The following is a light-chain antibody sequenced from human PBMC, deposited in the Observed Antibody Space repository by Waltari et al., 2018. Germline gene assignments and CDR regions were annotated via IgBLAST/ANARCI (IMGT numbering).Light chain of an antibody. CDR2: LGS. CDR3: MQALQVPPT. J-gene: IGKJ4*01. CDR1: QSLLHSNGYNY. Sequence: DIVMTQSPLSLPVTPGEPASISCRSSQSLLHSNGYNYLDWYLQKPGQSPHRIIYLGSSRASGVPDRFSGSGSGTDFTLKISRVEAEDVGVYYCMQALQVPPTFGGGTKVEIK. V-gene: IGKV2-28*01.